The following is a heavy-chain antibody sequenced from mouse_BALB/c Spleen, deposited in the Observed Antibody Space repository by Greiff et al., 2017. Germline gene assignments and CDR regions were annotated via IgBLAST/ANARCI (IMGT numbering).Heavy chain of an antibody. CDR1: GFTFNTYA. V-gene: IGHV10-1*02. D-gene: IGHD2-1*01. Sequence: EAGGGLVQPKGSLKLSCAASGFTFNTYAMNWVRQAPGKGLEWVARIRSKSNNYATYYADSVKDRFTISRDDSQSMLYLQMNNLKTEDTAMYYCVRQEYGNFAYWGQGTLVTVSA. CDR2: IRSKSNNYAT. J-gene: IGHJ3*01. CDR3: VRQEYGNFAY.